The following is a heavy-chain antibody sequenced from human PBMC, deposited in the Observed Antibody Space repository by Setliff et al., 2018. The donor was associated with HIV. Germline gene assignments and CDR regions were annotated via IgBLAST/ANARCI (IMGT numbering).Heavy chain of an antibody. CDR3: ARLIHTGLLYFDY. Sequence: LSLTCFVSGVSISGHFWGCIRQPPGTGLEWIGYIYTSGTTEYNPSLDSRVTISVDTSRDQFFRNLRSVTAADTALYFCARLIHTGLLYFDYWGLGMWVTV. CDR1: GVSISGHF. V-gene: IGHV4-4*09. CDR2: IYTSGTT. J-gene: IGHJ4*02. D-gene: IGHD2-8*02.